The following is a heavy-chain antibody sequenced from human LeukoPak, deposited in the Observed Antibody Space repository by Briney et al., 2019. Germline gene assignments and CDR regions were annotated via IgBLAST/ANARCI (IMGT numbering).Heavy chain of an antibody. CDR1: GFTFSIYA. D-gene: IGHD1-26*01. CDR3: ARDPIPGQGDYFDH. J-gene: IGHJ4*02. V-gene: IGHV3-23*01. Sequence: GGSLRLSCAASGFTFSIYAMSWVRQAPGKGLEWVSVISGSGGNIHYADSVKGRFTISRDNSKNTLYLVMNTLRAEDTAVYYCARDPIPGQGDYFDHWGQGTLVTVSS. CDR2: ISGSGGNI.